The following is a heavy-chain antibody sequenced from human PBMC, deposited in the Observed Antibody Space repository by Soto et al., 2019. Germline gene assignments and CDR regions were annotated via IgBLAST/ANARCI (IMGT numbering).Heavy chain of an antibody. J-gene: IGHJ6*02. CDR3: ARSPGRVLRFLEWKNYYGMDV. Sequence: SETLSLTCTVSGGSISSYYWSWIRQPPGKGLEWIGYIYYSGSTNYNPSLKSRVTIPVDTSKNQFSLKLSSVTAADTAVYYCARSPGRVLRFLEWKNYYGMDVWGQGTTVTVSS. CDR1: GGSISSYY. V-gene: IGHV4-59*12. CDR2: IYYSGST. D-gene: IGHD3-3*01.